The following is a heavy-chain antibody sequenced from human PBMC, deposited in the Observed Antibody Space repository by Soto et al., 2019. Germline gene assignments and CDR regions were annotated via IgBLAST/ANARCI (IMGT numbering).Heavy chain of an antibody. V-gene: IGHV4-59*01. Sequence: SETLSLTCTVSVGSISSYYWSWIRQPPGKGLEWIGYIYYSGSTNYNPSLKSRVTISVDTSKNQFSLKLSSVTAADTAVYYCARDSITIFGVVLYFDYWSQGTLVTVSS. CDR3: ARDSITIFGVVLYFDY. J-gene: IGHJ4*02. D-gene: IGHD3-3*01. CDR2: IYYSGST. CDR1: VGSISSYY.